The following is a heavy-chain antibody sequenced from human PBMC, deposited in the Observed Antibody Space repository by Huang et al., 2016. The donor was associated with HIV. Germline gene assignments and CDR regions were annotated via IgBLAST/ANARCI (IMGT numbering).Heavy chain of an antibody. CDR2: FDTEDGET. D-gene: IGHD3-22*01. Sequence: QVQLVQSGAEVKKPGASVKVSCKVSGYTLTELSMHWVGQAPGKGLEWVGGFDTEDGETIYGKKFQGRVTMNEDTSTDTAYMELSSLRSEDTAVYYCATVYRRFRNHDSGDYYFDYWDQGTLVTVSS. CDR1: GYTLTELS. J-gene: IGHJ4*02. V-gene: IGHV1-24*01. CDR3: ATVYRRFRNHDSGDYYFDY.